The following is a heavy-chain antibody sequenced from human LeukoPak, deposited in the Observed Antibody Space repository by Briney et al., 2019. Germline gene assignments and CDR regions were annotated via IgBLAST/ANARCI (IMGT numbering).Heavy chain of an antibody. D-gene: IGHD6-19*01. Sequence: SVKVSCKASGGTFNSHAISWVRQAPGQGLEWMGGIIPIFGTANYAQKFQGRVTITADESTSTAYMELSSLRSEDTAVYYCARARSSGWYILDYWGQGTLVTVSS. J-gene: IGHJ4*02. CDR3: ARARSSGWYILDY. CDR2: IIPIFGTA. CDR1: GGTFNSHA. V-gene: IGHV1-69*13.